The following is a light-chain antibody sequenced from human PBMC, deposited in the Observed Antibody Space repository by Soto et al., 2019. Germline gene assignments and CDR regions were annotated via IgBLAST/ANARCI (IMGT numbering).Light chain of an antibody. CDR2: GNI. J-gene: IGLJ1*01. V-gene: IGLV1-40*01. CDR3: QSYDSRLSNYV. Sequence: QSVLTQPPSVSGAPGQRVTISCTGSSSNIGAGYDVHWYQQLPGTAPKLLIYGNINRPSGVPDRFSGSKSGPSASLAITGLQAEDEADYYCQSYDSRLSNYVFGGGTKLTGL. CDR1: SSNIGAGYD.